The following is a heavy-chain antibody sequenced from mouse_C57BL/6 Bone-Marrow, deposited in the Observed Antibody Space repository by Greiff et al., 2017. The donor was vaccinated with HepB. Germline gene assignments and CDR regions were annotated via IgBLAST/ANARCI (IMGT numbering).Heavy chain of an antibody. CDR2: ISYSGST. CDR1: GYSITSDY. CDR3: ARYRDGNDWYFDV. V-gene: IGHV3-8*01. Sequence: DVQLQESGPGLAKPSQTLSLTCSVTGYSITSDYWNWIRKFPGNKLEYMGYISYSGSTYYNPSLKSRISIARETSNTQYYLQLNSVTTEDTATYSCARYRDGNDWYFDVWGTGTTVTVSS. D-gene: IGHD2-1*01. J-gene: IGHJ1*03.